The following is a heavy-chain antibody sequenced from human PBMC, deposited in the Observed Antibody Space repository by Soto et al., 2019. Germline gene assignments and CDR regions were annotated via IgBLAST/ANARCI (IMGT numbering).Heavy chain of an antibody. CDR2: IYYSGST. D-gene: IGHD1-26*01. V-gene: IGHV4-39*07. CDR3: ASYTGPIGNFDY. J-gene: IGHJ4*02. Sequence: SETLSLTCTVSGGSISSSSYYWGWIRQPPGKGLEWIGSIYYSGSTNYNPSLKSRVTISVDTSKNQFSLKLSSVTAADTAVYYCASYTGPIGNFDYWGQGTLVTVSS. CDR1: GGSISSSSYY.